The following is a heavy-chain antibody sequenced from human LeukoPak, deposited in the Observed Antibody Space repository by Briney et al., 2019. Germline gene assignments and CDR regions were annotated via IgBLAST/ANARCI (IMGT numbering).Heavy chain of an antibody. CDR1: GGSISSYY. CDR3: AGSPYSSSPYNWFDP. Sequence: SETLSLTCTVSGGSISSYYWSWIRQPPGKGLEWIGCIYYSGSTGSNPSLKSRVTISVDTSKNQFSLKLSSVTAADTAVYYCAGSPYSSSPYNWFDPWGQGTLVTVSS. CDR2: IYYSGST. V-gene: IGHV4-59*08. J-gene: IGHJ5*02. D-gene: IGHD6-6*01.